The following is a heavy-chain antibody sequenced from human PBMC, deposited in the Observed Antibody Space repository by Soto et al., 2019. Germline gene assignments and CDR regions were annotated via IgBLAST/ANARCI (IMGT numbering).Heavy chain of an antibody. CDR2: IYHSGST. D-gene: IGHD3-10*01. J-gene: IGHJ5*02. V-gene: IGHV4-4*02. CDR1: SGSISSSNW. Sequence: SETLSLTCAVSSGSISSSNWWSWVRQPPGKGLEWIGEIYHSGSTNYNPSLKSRVTISVDKSKNQFSLKLSSVTAADTAVYYCARERSFGELTWRFDPWGQGTLVTVSS. CDR3: ARERSFGELTWRFDP.